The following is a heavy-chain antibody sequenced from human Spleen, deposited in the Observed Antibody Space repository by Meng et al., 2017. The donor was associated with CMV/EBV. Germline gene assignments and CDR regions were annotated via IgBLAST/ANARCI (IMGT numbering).Heavy chain of an antibody. V-gene: IGHV4-61*01. CDR3: ARSGYCSGGSCYFGYFDY. CDR1: SSGSYY. D-gene: IGHD2-15*01. CDR2: IYYTGST. J-gene: IGHJ4*02. Sequence: SSGSYYWSWLRQPPGKGLEWIAYIYYTGSTNSYPSLKSRVTISVDMSKNQFSLKLSSVTAADTAVYYCARSGYCSGGSCYFGYFDYWGQGTLVTVSS.